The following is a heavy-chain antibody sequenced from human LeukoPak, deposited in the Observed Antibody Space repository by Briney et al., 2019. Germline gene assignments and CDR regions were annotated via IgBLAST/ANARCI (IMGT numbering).Heavy chain of an antibody. CDR2: INQDGSEE. Sequence: GGSLRLSCAASGFTFSHYWMTWVRQSPGKGLEWVAQINQDGSEEYYMDSVKARFTISRDNAKNSVFLQMNSLRAEDTAVYYCVRDGGVSGYDLLDYWGQGTLVTVSS. CDR1: GFTFSHYW. V-gene: IGHV3-7*01. D-gene: IGHD5-12*01. CDR3: VRDGGVSGYDLLDY. J-gene: IGHJ4*02.